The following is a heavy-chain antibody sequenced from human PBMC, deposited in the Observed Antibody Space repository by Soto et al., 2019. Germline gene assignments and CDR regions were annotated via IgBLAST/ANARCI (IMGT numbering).Heavy chain of an antibody. J-gene: IGHJ5*02. CDR2: IIPIFGTA. Sequence: QVQLVQSGAEVKKPGSSVKVSCKASGGTFSSYAISWVRQAPGQGRAWMGGIIPIFGTANYAQKFQGRVTITADESTSTAYMELSSRRSEDTDVYYCAKDIGSGTYLGFDPWGQGTLVTVSS. CDR1: GGTFSSYA. D-gene: IGHD3-10*01. V-gene: IGHV1-69*01. CDR3: AKDIGSGTYLGFDP.